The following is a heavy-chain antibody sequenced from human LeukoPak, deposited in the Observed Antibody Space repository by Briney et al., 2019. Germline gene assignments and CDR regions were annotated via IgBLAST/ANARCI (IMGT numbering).Heavy chain of an antibody. V-gene: IGHV4-59*01. J-gene: IGHJ4*02. Sequence: SETLSLTCTVSGGSISSYYWSWIRQPPGKGLEWIGYIYYSGSTNYNPSLKSRVTISVDTSKNQFSLKLSSVTAADTAVYYCARAGGYSYGHPFDYWGQGTLDTVSS. CDR1: GGSISSYY. CDR3: ARAGGYSYGHPFDY. D-gene: IGHD5-18*01. CDR2: IYYSGST.